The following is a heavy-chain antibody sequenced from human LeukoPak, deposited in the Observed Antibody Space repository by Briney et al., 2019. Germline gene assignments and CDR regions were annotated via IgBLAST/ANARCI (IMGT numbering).Heavy chain of an antibody. D-gene: IGHD5-24*01. Sequence: GGSLRLSCAASGFTIGGFAMTWVRQAPGKGLEWVSSIGSDYKTHYSESVKGRFAISRDNSKSTLYLQMDSLRAEDTAVYYCARDQGRDGYNPFDYWGQGTLVTVSS. V-gene: IGHV3-23*01. CDR2: IGSDYKT. CDR3: ARDQGRDGYNPFDY. J-gene: IGHJ4*02. CDR1: GFTIGGFA.